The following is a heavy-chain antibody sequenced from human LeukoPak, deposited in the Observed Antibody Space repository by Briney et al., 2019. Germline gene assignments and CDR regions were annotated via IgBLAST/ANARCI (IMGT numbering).Heavy chain of an antibody. V-gene: IGHV1-69*13. D-gene: IGHD1-26*01. CDR2: IIPIFGTA. Sequence: SVSLSYKASGGTFSIYAISWVRQAPGQGLEWMGGIIPIFGTANYTQKFQGRVTITADESTSTAYMELSSLRSEDTAVYYCAKASGGGCYYIVGIFDYGGQGTLVTVAS. CDR3: AKASGGGCYYIVGIFDY. CDR1: GGTFSIYA. J-gene: IGHJ4*02.